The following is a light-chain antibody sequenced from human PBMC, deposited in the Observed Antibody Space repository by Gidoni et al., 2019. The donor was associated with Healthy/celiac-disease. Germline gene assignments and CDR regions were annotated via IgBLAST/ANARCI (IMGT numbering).Light chain of an antibody. J-gene: IGLJ3*02. CDR2: SNN. Sequence: QSVLPQPPSASGTTGQRVTISCSGRSSNIGSNTVNWYQQLPGTAPKLLIYSNNQRPSGVPDRFSGSKSGTSASLAISGLQSEDEADYYCAAWDDSLNGRWVFGGGTKLTVL. CDR1: SSNIGSNT. CDR3: AAWDDSLNGRWV. V-gene: IGLV1-44*01.